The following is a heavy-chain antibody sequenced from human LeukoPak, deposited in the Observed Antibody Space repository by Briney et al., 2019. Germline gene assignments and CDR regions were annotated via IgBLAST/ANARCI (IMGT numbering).Heavy chain of an antibody. D-gene: IGHD4-17*01. J-gene: IGHJ5*02. CDR3: ARGVADYGDYWFDP. Sequence: ASVKVSRKASGYTFTSYDINWVRQATGQGLEWMGWMNPNSGNTGYAQKFQGRVTMTRNTSISTAYMELSRLRSEDTAVYYCARGVADYGDYWFDPWGQGTLVTVSS. CDR2: MNPNSGNT. V-gene: IGHV1-8*01. CDR1: GYTFTSYD.